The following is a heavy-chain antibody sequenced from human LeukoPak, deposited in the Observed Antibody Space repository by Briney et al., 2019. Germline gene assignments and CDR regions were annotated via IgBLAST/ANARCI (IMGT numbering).Heavy chain of an antibody. CDR1: GFTVSSNY. V-gene: IGHV3-53*01. Sequence: PGGSLRLSCAASGFTVSSNYMSWVCQAPGKGLEWVSIIYSDGSAYYADSVKGRFTISRDNSKNTLYLQMNSLRAEDTAVYYCARLSGHPYYFDYWGQGTLVTVSS. D-gene: IGHD3-10*01. J-gene: IGHJ4*02. CDR3: ARLSGHPYYFDY. CDR2: IYSDGSA.